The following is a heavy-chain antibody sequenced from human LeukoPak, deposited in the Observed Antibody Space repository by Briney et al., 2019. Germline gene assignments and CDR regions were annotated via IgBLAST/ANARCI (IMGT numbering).Heavy chain of an antibody. CDR3: ARDHGYSSSFFLPKNWFDP. Sequence: ASVKVSCKASGYTFTSYAMHWVRQAPGQRLEWMGWINAGNGHTKYSQEFQGRLTITRDTSASTAYMELSSLRSDDMAVYYCARDHGYSSSFFLPKNWFDPWGQGTLVTVSS. D-gene: IGHD6-13*01. CDR1: GYTFTSYA. CDR2: INAGNGHT. J-gene: IGHJ5*02. V-gene: IGHV1-3*03.